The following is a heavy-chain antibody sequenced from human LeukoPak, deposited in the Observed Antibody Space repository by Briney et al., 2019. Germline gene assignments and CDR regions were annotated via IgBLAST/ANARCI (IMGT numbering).Heavy chain of an antibody. Sequence: SETLSLTCAVYSGSFSGYYWSWIRQPPGKGLEWIGEINHSGSTNYNPSLKSRVTISVDTSKNQFSLKLSSVTAADTAVYYCARALAARRGGIDYWGQGTLVTVSS. J-gene: IGHJ4*02. CDR3: ARALAARRGGIDY. CDR1: SGSFSGYY. V-gene: IGHV4-34*01. CDR2: INHSGST. D-gene: IGHD6-6*01.